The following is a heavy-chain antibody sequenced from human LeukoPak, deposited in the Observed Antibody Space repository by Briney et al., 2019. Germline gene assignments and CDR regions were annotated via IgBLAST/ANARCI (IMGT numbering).Heavy chain of an antibody. CDR1: GYTFTSYG. CDR3: ARDRRDYYDRSGGAFDI. D-gene: IGHD3-22*01. CDR2: ISSYNGNT. Sequence: GASVKVSCKASGYTFTSYGISWVRQAPGQGLEWMGWISSYNGNTNYAQKFQGRVTMTTDASTSTVYMELRSLRSDDTAVYYCARDRRDYYDRSGGAFDIWGQGTMVTVSS. V-gene: IGHV1-18*01. J-gene: IGHJ3*02.